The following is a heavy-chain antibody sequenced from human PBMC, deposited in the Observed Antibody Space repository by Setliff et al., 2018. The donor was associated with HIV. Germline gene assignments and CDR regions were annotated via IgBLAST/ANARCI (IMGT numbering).Heavy chain of an antibody. CDR1: GYTFTGYY. Sequence: ASVKVSCKASGYTFTGYYMHWVRQAPGQGLEWMGWITPNSGGTNYAQKFQGRVTITRDTSASTAYMELSSLRSEDTAVYYCIIAYSSGWLAPMGFDSWGQGTLVTVSS. D-gene: IGHD6-19*01. J-gene: IGHJ4*02. V-gene: IGHV1-2*02. CDR3: IIAYSSGWLAPMGFDS. CDR2: ITPNSGGT.